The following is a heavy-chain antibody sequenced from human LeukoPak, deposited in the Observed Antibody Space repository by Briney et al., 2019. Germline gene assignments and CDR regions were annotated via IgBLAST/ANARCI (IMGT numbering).Heavy chain of an antibody. CDR1: GFTFSIYS. D-gene: IGHD6-13*01. CDR3: ARAPTYSGSWFHFDY. V-gene: IGHV3-48*02. CDR2: ISGGSSTI. J-gene: IGHJ4*02. Sequence: GGSLRLSCAASGFTFSIYSMTWVRQAPGKGLEWVSFISGGSSTIYYADSVKGRFTISRDNAKNSLYLQMSSLRDEDTAVYYCARAPTYSGSWFHFDYWGQGTLVTVSS.